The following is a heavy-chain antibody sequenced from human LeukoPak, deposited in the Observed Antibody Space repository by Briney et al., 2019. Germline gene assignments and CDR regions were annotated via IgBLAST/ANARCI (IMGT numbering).Heavy chain of an antibody. CDR3: ARALRLANDALDI. V-gene: IGHV4-39*01. Sequence: SETLSLTCTVSGGSISSSSYYWGWIRQPPGKGLKWIGSIYYDGSTYYNPSLKSRVTISVDTSKNQFSLKVNSVTAADTAVYFCARALRLANDALDIWGQGTMVTVSS. CDR2: IYYDGST. CDR1: GGSISSSSYY. J-gene: IGHJ3*02.